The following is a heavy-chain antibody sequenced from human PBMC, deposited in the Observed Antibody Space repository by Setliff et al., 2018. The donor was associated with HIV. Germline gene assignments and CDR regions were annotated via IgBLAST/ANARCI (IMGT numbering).Heavy chain of an antibody. J-gene: IGHJ6*03. CDR3: ARLPFAYSSHMYYYYMDV. CDR1: GGSMSSHY. V-gene: IGHV4-59*11. Sequence: TSETLSLTCTVSGGSMSSHYWSWIWQPPGKGLEWIGYIYYSGSTNYNPSLKSRVTISVDTSKNQFSLKLSSVTAADTAVYYCARLPFAYSSHMYYYYMDVWGKGTTVTVSS. CDR2: IYYSGST. D-gene: IGHD6-13*01.